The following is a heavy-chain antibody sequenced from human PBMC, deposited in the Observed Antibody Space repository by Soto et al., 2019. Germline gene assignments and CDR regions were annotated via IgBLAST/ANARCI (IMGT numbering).Heavy chain of an antibody. V-gene: IGHV3-30-3*02. CDR3: AQGNYGSGTYS. CDR1: GFTFSSYA. J-gene: IGHJ5*02. D-gene: IGHD3-10*01. Sequence: GGSLRLSCAASGFTFSSYAMHWVRQAPGKGLEWVAVISYDGSNKYYADPVKGRFTISRDNFKNTLYLQMNSLRAEDTAVYFCAQGNYGSGTYSWGQGTLVTVSS. CDR2: ISYDGSNK.